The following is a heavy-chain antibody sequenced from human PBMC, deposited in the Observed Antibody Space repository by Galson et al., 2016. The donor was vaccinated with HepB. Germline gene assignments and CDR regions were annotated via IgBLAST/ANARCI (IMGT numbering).Heavy chain of an antibody. CDR2: ITSGGST. CDR3: AKEDNIAGATTINN. V-gene: IGHV3-23*01. Sequence: SLRLSCAASGFTFSSYAMTWVRQAPGKGLQWVSVITSGGSTYYAASVKGRFTISRDNSKNTLYVHMNNLGAEDTAVYYCAKEDNIAGATTINNWGQGTLVTVSS. J-gene: IGHJ4*02. D-gene: IGHD1-26*01. CDR1: GFTFSSYA.